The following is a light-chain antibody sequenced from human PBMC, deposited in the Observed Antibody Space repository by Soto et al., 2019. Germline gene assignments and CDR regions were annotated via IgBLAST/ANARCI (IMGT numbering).Light chain of an antibody. V-gene: IGKV3D-20*02. CDR1: QSVSSNF. J-gene: IGKJ2*01. CDR3: QQRSNWPPRT. CDR2: GAS. Sequence: EIVLTQSPGTLSLSPGERATLSCRASQSVSSNFLAWYQEKPGQAPRLLIYGASSRATGIPDRFSGSGSGTDFTLTISSLEPEDFAIYYCQQRSNWPPRTFGQGTKVDI.